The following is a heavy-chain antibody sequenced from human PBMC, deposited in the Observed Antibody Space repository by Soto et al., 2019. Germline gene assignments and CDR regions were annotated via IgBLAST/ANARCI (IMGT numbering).Heavy chain of an antibody. CDR2: MNPNSGNT. CDR1: GYTFTSYD. CDR3: ARKRVVRGVIITHNWFDP. Sequence: QVQLVQSGAEVKKPGASVKVSCKASGYTFTSYDINWVRQATGQGLEWMGWMNPNSGNTGYAQKFQGRVTMTRNTPISTAYMELSSPRSEDTAVYYCARKRVVRGVIITHNWFDPWGQGTLVTVSS. V-gene: IGHV1-8*01. J-gene: IGHJ5*02. D-gene: IGHD3-10*01.